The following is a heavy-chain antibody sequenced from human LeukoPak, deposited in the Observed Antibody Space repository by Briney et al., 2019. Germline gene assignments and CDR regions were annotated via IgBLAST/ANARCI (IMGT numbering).Heavy chain of an antibody. CDR2: INHSGST. Sequence: PSETLSLTCAVYGGSFSGYYWSWIRQPPGKGLEWIGEINHSGSTNYNPSLKSRVTISVDTSKNQFSLKLSSVTAADTAVYYCARARIVVVVAAIGYQRRYYFDYWGQGTLVTVSS. J-gene: IGHJ4*02. CDR1: GGSFSGYY. CDR3: ARARIVVVVAAIGYQRRYYFDY. D-gene: IGHD2-15*01. V-gene: IGHV4-34*01.